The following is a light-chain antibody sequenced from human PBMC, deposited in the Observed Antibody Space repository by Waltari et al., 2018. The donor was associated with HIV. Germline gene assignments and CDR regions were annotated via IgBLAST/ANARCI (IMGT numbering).Light chain of an antibody. CDR1: SSDVGGSTY. J-gene: IGLJ2*01. CDR3: CSYAGSYTLI. V-gene: IGLV2-11*01. CDR2: DVT. Sequence: QSALTQPLSVSGSPGQSVPIACTGTSSDVGGSTYVSWFQHHPGKAPKLMIYDVTKRPSGVPDRFSGSKSGNTASLTISGLQSEDEADYYCCSYAGSYTLIFGGGTKLTVL.